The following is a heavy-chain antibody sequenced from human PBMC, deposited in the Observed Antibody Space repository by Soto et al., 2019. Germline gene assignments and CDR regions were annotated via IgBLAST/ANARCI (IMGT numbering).Heavy chain of an antibody. CDR3: ARDLVSFFGYSSSSDYYYGMDV. V-gene: IGHV3-33*01. CDR1: GFTFSSYG. J-gene: IGHJ6*02. Sequence: QVQLVESGGGVVQPGRSLRLSCAASGFTFSSYGMHWVRQAPGKGLEWVAVIWYDGSNKYYADSVKGRFTISRDNSKNTLYLQMNSLRAEDTAVYYCARDLVSFFGYSSSSDYYYGMDVWGQGTTVTVSS. D-gene: IGHD6-6*01. CDR2: IWYDGSNK.